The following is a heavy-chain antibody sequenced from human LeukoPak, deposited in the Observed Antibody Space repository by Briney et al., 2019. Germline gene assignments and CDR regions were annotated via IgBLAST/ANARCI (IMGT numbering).Heavy chain of an antibody. CDR2: ISSTSTTI. CDR3: ARVGPYYYYMDV. J-gene: IGHJ6*03. CDR1: GFTFNTYS. Sequence: GGSLRLSCEASGFTFNTYSMNWVRQAPGKGLEWVSYISSTSTTIYYADSVKGRFTISRDNAKNSLFLQMNSLRAEDTAVFYCARVGPYYYYMDVWGKGTTVTVSS. V-gene: IGHV3-48*01.